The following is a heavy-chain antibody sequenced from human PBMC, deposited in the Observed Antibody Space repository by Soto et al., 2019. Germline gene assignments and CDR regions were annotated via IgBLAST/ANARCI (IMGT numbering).Heavy chain of an antibody. D-gene: IGHD1-1*01. Sequence: EVQLVESGGGLVKPGGSLRLSCAASGFIFSNAWMSWVRQAPGKGLEWVGRIKSKTDGGTTDYAAPVKGRFTISRDDSNGTLNLQMNSLKREDTAVYYCSTEEETALPFHPWGQGTLVTVSS. CDR1: GFIFSNAW. V-gene: IGHV3-15*01. J-gene: IGHJ1*01. CDR2: IKSKTDGGTT. CDR3: STEEETALPFHP.